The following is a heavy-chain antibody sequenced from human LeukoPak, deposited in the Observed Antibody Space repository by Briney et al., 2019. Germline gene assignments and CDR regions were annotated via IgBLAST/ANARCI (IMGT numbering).Heavy chain of an antibody. Sequence: ASQTLSLTCTVSGGSISSGSYYWSWIRQPAGKGLEWIGYIYYSGSTNYNPSLKSRVTISVDTSKNQFSLKLSSVTAADTAVYYCARGYYYGSGSYPVGTFDIWGQGTMVTVSS. J-gene: IGHJ3*02. V-gene: IGHV4-61*10. CDR3: ARGYYYGSGSYPVGTFDI. CDR1: GGSISSGSYY. CDR2: IYYSGST. D-gene: IGHD3-10*01.